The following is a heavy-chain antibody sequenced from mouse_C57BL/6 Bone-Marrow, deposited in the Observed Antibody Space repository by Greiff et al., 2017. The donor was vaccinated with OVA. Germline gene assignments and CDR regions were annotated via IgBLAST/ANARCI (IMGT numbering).Heavy chain of an antibody. D-gene: IGHD2-4*01. CDR1: GYTFTSYW. CDR2: IDPSDSYT. CDR3: ARREIYYDYPWFAY. J-gene: IGHJ3*01. Sequence: VQLQQPGAELVMPGASVKLSCKASGYTFTSYWMHWVKQRPGQGLEWIGEIDPSDSYTTYNKKFKGKSPLTVDKSSSTAYMQLSSLTSEDSAVYYCARREIYYDYPWFAYWGQGTLVTVSA. V-gene: IGHV1-69*01.